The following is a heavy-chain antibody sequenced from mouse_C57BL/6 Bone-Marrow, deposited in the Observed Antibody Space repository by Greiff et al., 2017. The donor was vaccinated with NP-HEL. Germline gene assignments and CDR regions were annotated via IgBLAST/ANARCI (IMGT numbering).Heavy chain of an antibody. CDR1: GFNIKNTY. CDR3: ARDYGNYVGGYYYAMDY. V-gene: IGHV14-3*01. J-gene: IGHJ4*01. D-gene: IGHD2-1*01. CDR2: IDPANGNT. Sequence: EVQLQQSVAELVRPGASVKLSCTASGFNIKNTYMHWVKQRPEQGLEWIGRIDPANGNTKYAPKFQGKATITADTSSNTAYLQLSSLTSEDTAIYYCARDYGNYVGGYYYAMDYWGQGTSVTVSS.